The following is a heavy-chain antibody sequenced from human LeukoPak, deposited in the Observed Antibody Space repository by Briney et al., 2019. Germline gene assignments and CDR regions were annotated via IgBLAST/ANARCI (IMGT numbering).Heavy chain of an antibody. Sequence: GGSLRLSCAASRFTFSSYGMSWVRQSPGKGLEWVSAISGSGGSTYYADSVKGRFTISRDNSKNTLYLQMNNLRAEDTAVYYCAKQMQSSSWYDAFDIWGQGTMVTISS. V-gene: IGHV3-23*01. CDR2: ISGSGGST. D-gene: IGHD6-13*01. J-gene: IGHJ3*02. CDR1: RFTFSSYG. CDR3: AKQMQSSSWYDAFDI.